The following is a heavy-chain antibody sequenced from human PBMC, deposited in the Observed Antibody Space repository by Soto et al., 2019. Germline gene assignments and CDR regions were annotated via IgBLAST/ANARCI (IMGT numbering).Heavy chain of an antibody. CDR3: ARTDIVVVVAATQAGLGY. Sequence: VGSLSLSCAASGFTFSSYSMNWVRQAPGKGLEWVSSISSSSSYIYYADSVKGRFTISRDNAKKSLYLQMNSLRAEDTAVYYCARTDIVVVVAATQAGLGYLGQRTLVTVSS. J-gene: IGHJ4*02. CDR1: GFTFSSYS. CDR2: ISSSSSYI. V-gene: IGHV3-21*01. D-gene: IGHD2-15*01.